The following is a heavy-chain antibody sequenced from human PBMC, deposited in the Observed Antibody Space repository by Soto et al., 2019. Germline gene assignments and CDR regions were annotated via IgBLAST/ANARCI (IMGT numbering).Heavy chain of an antibody. J-gene: IGHJ4*02. V-gene: IGHV3-30-3*01. CDR3: ARDRYYYDSSGSLPGY. CDR1: GFTFSSYA. CDR2: ISYDGSNK. D-gene: IGHD3-22*01. Sequence: PGGSLRLSCAASGFTFSSYAMHWVRQAPGKGLEWVAVISYDGSNKYYADSVKGRFTISRDNSKNTLYLQMNSLRAEDTAVYYCARDRYYYDSSGSLPGYWGQGTLVTVSS.